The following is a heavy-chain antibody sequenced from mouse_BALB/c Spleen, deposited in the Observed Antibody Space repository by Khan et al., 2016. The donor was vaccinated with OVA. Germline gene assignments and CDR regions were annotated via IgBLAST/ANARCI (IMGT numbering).Heavy chain of an antibody. CDR2: INTYTGEP. CDR1: GFTFTNYG. D-gene: IGHD2-12*01. Sequence: QIQLVQSGPELKKPGETVKISCKASGFTFTNYGMSWVKQAPGKGLKWMGWINTYTGEPTSADDFKGRFAFSLETSASAAYLQINNLKNEDTATYFCARKNYSYDRYFDVWGAGTTVTVSS. V-gene: IGHV9-3-1*01. J-gene: IGHJ1*01. CDR3: ARKNYSYDRYFDV.